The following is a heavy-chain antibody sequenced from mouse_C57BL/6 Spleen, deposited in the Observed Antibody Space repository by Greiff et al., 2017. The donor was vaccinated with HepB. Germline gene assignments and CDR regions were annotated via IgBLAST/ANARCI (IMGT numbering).Heavy chain of an antibody. CDR3: ARIYYYGSSYDY. V-gene: IGHV1-82*01. CDR1: GYAFSSSW. Sequence: QVQLQQSGPELVKPGASVKISCKASGYAFSSSWMNWVKQRPGKGLEWIGRIYPGDGDTNYNGKFKGKATLTADKSSSTAYMQLSSLTSEDSAVYFCARIYYYGSSYDYWGQGTTLTVSS. CDR2: IYPGDGDT. J-gene: IGHJ2*01. D-gene: IGHD1-1*01.